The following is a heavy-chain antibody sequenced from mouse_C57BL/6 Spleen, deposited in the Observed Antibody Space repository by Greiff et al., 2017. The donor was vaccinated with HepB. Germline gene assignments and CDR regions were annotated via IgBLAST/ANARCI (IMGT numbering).Heavy chain of an antibody. CDR3: ARWGNYDAWFAY. CDR2: IYPGSGST. Sequence: QVQLQQPGAELVKPGALVKMSCKASGYTFTSYWITWVKQRPGQGLEWIGDIYPGSGSTNYNEKFKSKATLTVDTSSSTAYMQLSSLTSEDSAVYYCARWGNYDAWFAYWGQGTLVTVSA. D-gene: IGHD2-1*01. V-gene: IGHV1-55*01. J-gene: IGHJ3*01. CDR1: GYTFTSYW.